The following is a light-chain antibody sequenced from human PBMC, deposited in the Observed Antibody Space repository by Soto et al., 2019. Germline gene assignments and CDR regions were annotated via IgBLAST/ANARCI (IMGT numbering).Light chain of an antibody. CDR2: EVS. Sequence: QSALTQPASVSGSPGQSITISCTGTSSDVGGYNYVSWYQQHPGKVPKLMIYEVSNRPSGVSNRFSGSKSGNTASLTISGLQCEDEADYHCRSYTSSSTYVFGTGTKLTVL. CDR1: SSDVGGYNY. J-gene: IGLJ1*01. CDR3: RSYTSSSTYV. V-gene: IGLV2-14*01.